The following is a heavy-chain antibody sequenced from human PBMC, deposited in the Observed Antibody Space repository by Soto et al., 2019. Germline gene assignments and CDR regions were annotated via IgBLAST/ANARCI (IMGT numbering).Heavy chain of an antibody. V-gene: IGHV6-1*01. Sequence: SQTLSLTCVISGDRVSSNTAGWSWIRQSPSRGLEWLGRTYYRSKWYYDYAVSLKGRITINPDTFNNQFSLHLNSVTPDDTAVYYCTRLIGNSWLDSWGQGTLVTVSS. CDR1: GDRVSSNTAG. CDR3: TRLIGNSWLDS. J-gene: IGHJ5*01. CDR2: TYYRSKWYY. D-gene: IGHD2-8*01.